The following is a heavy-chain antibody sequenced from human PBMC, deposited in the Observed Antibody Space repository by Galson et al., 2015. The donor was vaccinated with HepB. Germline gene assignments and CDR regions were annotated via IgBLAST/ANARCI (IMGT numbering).Heavy chain of an antibody. CDR2: ISGSGGST. CDR1: GFTFSSYA. Sequence: SLRLSCAASGFTFSSYAMSWVRQAPGKGLEWVSAISGSGGSTYYADSVKGRFTISRDNSKNTLYLQMNSLRAEDTAVYYCAKWEVLTTRPNYFDYWGQGTLVTVSS. J-gene: IGHJ4*02. D-gene: IGHD1-26*01. V-gene: IGHV3-23*01. CDR3: AKWEVLTTRPNYFDY.